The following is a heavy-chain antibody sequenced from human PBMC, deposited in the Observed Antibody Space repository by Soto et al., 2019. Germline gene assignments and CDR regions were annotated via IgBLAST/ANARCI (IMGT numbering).Heavy chain of an antibody. CDR1: GGSISSGGYY. CDR3: ARGTPYFYGSGSYCWFDP. Sequence: QVQLQESGPGLVKPSQTLSLTCTVSGGSISSGGYYWSWIRQHPGKGLEWIGYIYYSGSTYYNPCLNSRVTISVDTSKLPFSLKLSSVTAAVTAVYYCARGTPYFYGSGSYCWFDPWGQGTLVTVSS. CDR2: IYYSGST. V-gene: IGHV4-31*03. D-gene: IGHD3-10*01. J-gene: IGHJ5*02.